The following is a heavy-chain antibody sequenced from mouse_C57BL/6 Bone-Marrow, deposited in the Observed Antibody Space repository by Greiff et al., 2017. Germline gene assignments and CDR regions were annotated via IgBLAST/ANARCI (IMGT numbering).Heavy chain of an antibody. J-gene: IGHJ3*01. CDR3: ARHEDTYYSNYGGCFAY. CDR1: GYTFTEYT. V-gene: IGHV1-62-2*01. D-gene: IGHD2-5*01. CDR2: FYPGSGSI. Sequence: VQLKQSGAELVKPGASVKLSCKASGYTFTEYTIHWVKQRSGQGLEWIEWFYPGSGSINYNEKFKDKATLTADKSYSTVYMVLSRLTSEDSAVYFCARHEDTYYSNYGGCFAYWGQGTLVTVSA.